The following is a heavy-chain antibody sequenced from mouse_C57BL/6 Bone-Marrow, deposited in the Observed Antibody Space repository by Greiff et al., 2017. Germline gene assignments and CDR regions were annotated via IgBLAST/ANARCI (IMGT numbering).Heavy chain of an antibody. J-gene: IGHJ2*01. CDR3: ARDAPGLDYFDY. CDR2: INYDGSST. V-gene: IGHV5-16*01. D-gene: IGHD2-2*01. CDR1: GFTFSDYY. Sequence: EVMLVESEGGLVQPGSSMKLSCTASGFTFSDYYMAWVRQVPEKGLEWVANINYDGSSTYYLDSLKSRFIISRDNAKNILYLQMSSLKSEDTATYYCARDAPGLDYFDYWGQGTTLTVSS.